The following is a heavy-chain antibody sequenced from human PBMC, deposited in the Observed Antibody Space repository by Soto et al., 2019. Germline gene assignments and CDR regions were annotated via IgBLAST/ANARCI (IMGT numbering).Heavy chain of an antibody. D-gene: IGHD3-10*01. CDR3: NRLTMVRGVNGYYFDY. CDR1: GASISSYY. J-gene: IGHJ4*02. Sequence: SSETLSLTCSVSGASISSYYYTWIRQTPGKGLEWIGYIYLGGSINYNPSFKSRVTISVDTSKNQFSLKLSSVTAADTAVYYCNRLTMVRGVNGYYFDYWGQGTLVTVSS. V-gene: IGHV4-59*01. CDR2: IYLGGSI.